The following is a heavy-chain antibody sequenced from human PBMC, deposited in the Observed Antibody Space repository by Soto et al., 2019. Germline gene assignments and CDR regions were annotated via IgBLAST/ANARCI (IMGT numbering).Heavy chain of an antibody. V-gene: IGHV1-69*02. CDR2: IIPILGIA. CDR3: ARLSIAAAGSQFDY. D-gene: IGHD6-13*01. J-gene: IGHJ4*02. Sequence: VSCKASGGTFSSYTISWVRQAPGQGLEWMGRIIPILGIANYAQKFQGRVTITADKSTSTAYMELSSLRSEDTAVYYCARLSIAAAGSQFDYWGQGTLVTVSS. CDR1: GGTFSSYT.